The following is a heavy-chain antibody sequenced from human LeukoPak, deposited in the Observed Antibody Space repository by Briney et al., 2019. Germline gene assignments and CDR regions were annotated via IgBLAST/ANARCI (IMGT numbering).Heavy chain of an antibody. V-gene: IGHV3-53*01. J-gene: IGHJ4*02. Sequence: GGSLRLSCAASGFTVSSNYMSWVRQAPGKGLEWVSVIYSGGSSYYADSVKGRFTISRDNSKNPLYLQMNSLRAEDTAVYYCARGIPPRTANYYDSSGYSFYFDYWGQGTLVTVSS. CDR3: ARGIPPRTANYYDSSGYSFYFDY. D-gene: IGHD3-22*01. CDR1: GFTVSSNY. CDR2: IYSGGSS.